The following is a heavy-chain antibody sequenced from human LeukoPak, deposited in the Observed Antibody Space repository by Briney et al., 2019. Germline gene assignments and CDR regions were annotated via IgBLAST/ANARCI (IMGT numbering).Heavy chain of an antibody. D-gene: IGHD1-26*01. CDR1: GGSLSAYY. CDR2: NNNSGRS. J-gene: IGHJ4*02. CDR3: ARGPAVGATVY. Sequence: SEILSLTCAVYGGSLSAYYWSWVRQSPGKGLEWIGENNNSGRSKYNPSLKSRVTISPDTSKNQFSLTLRSVTAADTSLYYCARGPAVGATVYWGQGTLVTVSS. V-gene: IGHV4-34*01.